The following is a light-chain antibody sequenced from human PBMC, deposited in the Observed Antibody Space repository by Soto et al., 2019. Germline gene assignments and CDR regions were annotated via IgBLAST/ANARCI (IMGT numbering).Light chain of an antibody. V-gene: IGLV1-44*01. CDR1: SSNIGGRT. J-gene: IGLJ1*01. CDR2: NNN. CDR3: AAWDDSLTAHV. Sequence: QSALTQPPSASGTPGQRVTISCSGSSSNIGGRTVNWYQQLPGTAPKLLIYNNNQRPSGVPDRFSGSKSGTSASLAITGLQSEDEADYYCAAWDDSLTAHVVGVGTKVTVL.